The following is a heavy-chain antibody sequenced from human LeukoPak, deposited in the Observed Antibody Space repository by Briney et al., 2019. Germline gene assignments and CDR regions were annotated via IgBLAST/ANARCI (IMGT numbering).Heavy chain of an antibody. J-gene: IGHJ6*03. CDR2: IYYSGST. CDR3: ARAPPGSGSYYYYYYMDV. V-gene: IGHV4-39*01. D-gene: IGHD3-10*01. Sequence: SETLSLTCTVSGGSISSSSYYWGWIRQPPGKGLEWIGSIYYSGSTYYNPSLKSRVTISVDTSKNQFSLKLSSVTAADTAVYYCARAPPGSGSYYYYYYMDVWGKGTSVTVSS. CDR1: GGSISSSSYY.